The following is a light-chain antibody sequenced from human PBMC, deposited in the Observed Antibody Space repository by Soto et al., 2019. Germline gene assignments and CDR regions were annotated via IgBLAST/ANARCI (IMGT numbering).Light chain of an antibody. Sequence: IGLTQSPDTLSLSQGERATLSCRASQRITSTFLAWYQQKPGQAPRLLIYGASSRATGIPDRFTGSGSGTDFTLTISRLEPEDFAVYYCQQHGSSLALTFGGGTKVDIK. V-gene: IGKV3-20*01. J-gene: IGKJ4*01. CDR1: QRITSTF. CDR2: GAS. CDR3: QQHGSSLALT.